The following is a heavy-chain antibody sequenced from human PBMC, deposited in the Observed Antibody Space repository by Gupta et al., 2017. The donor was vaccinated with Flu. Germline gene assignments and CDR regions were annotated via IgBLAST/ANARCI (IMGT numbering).Heavy chain of an antibody. CDR2: ISWDGGST. CDR1: GFTLDDYT. J-gene: IGHJ6*02. V-gene: IGHV3-43*01. D-gene: IGHD1-20*01. Sequence: EVQLVESGGVVVQPGGSLRLSCAASGFTLDDYTMHWVRQAPGKGLEWVSLISWDGGSTYYADSVKGRFTISRDNSKNSLYLQMNSLRTEDTALYYCAKDIEKGITGTDYYGMDVWGQGTTVTVSS. CDR3: AKDIEKGITGTDYYGMDV.